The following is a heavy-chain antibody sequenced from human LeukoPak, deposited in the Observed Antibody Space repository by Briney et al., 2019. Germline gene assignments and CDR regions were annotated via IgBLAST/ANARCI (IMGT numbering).Heavy chain of an antibody. J-gene: IGHJ6*03. CDR3: ARFAVGGSYYYYMDV. CDR1: GFTFSSYS. Sequence: GGSLRLSCAASGFTFSSYSMNWVRQAPGKGLEWVSSISSSSSYIYYADSVKGRFTISRDNAKNSLYLQMNSLRADDTAVYYCARFAVGGSYYYYMDVWGKGTTVTVSS. V-gene: IGHV3-21*01. CDR2: ISSSSSYI. D-gene: IGHD6-25*01.